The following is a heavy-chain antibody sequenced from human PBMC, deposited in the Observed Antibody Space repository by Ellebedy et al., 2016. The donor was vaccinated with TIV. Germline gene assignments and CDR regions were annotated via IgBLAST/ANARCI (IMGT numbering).Heavy chain of an antibody. D-gene: IGHD5-18*01. Sequence: GESLKISCAASGFTFSNCGMHWVRQAPGKGLRWVSVISYDGSTEYYADSVKGRFTLSRDNSKNTLYLQMNSLRPEDTAIYYCAKVNTTMVTVFSYIENWGQGTLVTVSS. CDR2: ISYDGSTE. V-gene: IGHV3-30*18. J-gene: IGHJ4*02. CDR3: AKVNTTMVTVFSYIEN. CDR1: GFTFSNCG.